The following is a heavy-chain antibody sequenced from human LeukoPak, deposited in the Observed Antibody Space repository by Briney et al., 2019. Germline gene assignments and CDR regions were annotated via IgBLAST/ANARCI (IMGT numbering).Heavy chain of an antibody. CDR3: ARDGSGDGDYDY. Sequence: GGSLRLSCAASGFTFSSYSMNWVRQAPGKGLEWVSSISSSSSYIYYADSVKGRFTISRDNAKNSLYLQMNSLRAEDTAVYYCARDGSGDGDYDYWGQGTLVTVSS. CDR2: ISSSSSYI. J-gene: IGHJ4*02. V-gene: IGHV3-21*01. D-gene: IGHD3-10*01. CDR1: GFTFSSYS.